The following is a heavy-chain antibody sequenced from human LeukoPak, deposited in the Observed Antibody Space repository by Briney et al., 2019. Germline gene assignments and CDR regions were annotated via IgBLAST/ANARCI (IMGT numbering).Heavy chain of an antibody. Sequence: ASVKVSCKASGYTFTNYDINWVRQATGQGLEWMGWMNPNSGKAGYAHKFQGRVTITRNPSITTAYMELSSLRSEDTAVYYCARRNFDWFDPWGQGTLVTVSS. CDR2: MNPNSGKA. J-gene: IGHJ5*02. CDR1: GYTFTNYD. CDR3: ARRNFDWFDP. V-gene: IGHV1-8*03.